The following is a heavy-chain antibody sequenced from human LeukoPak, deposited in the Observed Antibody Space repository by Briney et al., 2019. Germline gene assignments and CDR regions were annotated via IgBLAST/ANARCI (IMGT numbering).Heavy chain of an antibody. CDR1: GGSISSGGYY. V-gene: IGHV4-31*03. D-gene: IGHD3-16*02. CDR2: IYYSGST. Sequence: SETLSLTCTVSGGSISSGGYYWSWIRQHPGKGLEWIGYIYYSGSTYYNPSLKSRVTISVDTSKNQFSLKLSSVTAADTAVYYCARGSHYDYVWGSYRLAGAFDIWGQGALVTVSS. CDR3: ARGSHYDYVWGSYRLAGAFDI. J-gene: IGHJ4*02.